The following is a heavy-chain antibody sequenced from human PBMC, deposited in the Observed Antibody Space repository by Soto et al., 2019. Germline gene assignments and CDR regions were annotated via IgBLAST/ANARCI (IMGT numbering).Heavy chain of an antibody. CDR1: GGSISSSSYY. CDR3: ASGRVVRYSRSWSRLRWFDP. CDR2: IYYSGST. Sequence: SETLSLTCTVSGGSISSSSYYWGWIRQPPGKGLEWIGSIYYSGSTYYNPSLKSRVTISVDTSKNQFSLKLSSVTAADTAVYYCASGRVVRYSRSWSRLRWFDPWGQGTLVTVSS. V-gene: IGHV4-39*01. J-gene: IGHJ5*02. D-gene: IGHD6-13*01.